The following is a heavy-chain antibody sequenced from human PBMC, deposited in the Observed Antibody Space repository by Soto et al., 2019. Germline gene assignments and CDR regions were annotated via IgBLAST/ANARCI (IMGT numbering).Heavy chain of an antibody. CDR3: AKLLSPDNWFDP. V-gene: IGHV3-23*01. CDR1: GFTFSSYA. J-gene: IGHJ5*02. Sequence: PGGALRLSCAAAGFTFSSYAMSWVRQAPGKGLEWVSAISGSGGSTYYADSVKGRFTISTDNSKNTLYLQMNSLTAEDTAVYYCAKLLSPDNWFDPWGQGTLVTVSS. CDR2: ISGSGGST.